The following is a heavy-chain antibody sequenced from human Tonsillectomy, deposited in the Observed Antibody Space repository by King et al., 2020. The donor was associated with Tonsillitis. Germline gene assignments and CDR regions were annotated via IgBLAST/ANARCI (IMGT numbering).Heavy chain of an antibody. CDR2: INHSGST. Sequence: VQLQQWGAGLLKPSETLSLTCAVYGGSFSDYYWSWIRQPPGKGLESIGEINHSGSTNYNPSLKSRVTVSVDTSKNQFSLKLNPVTAADTAVYYCARGHEYYYDSSGSVYFDYWGQGTLVTVSS. J-gene: IGHJ4*02. CDR1: GGSFSDYY. V-gene: IGHV4-34*01. D-gene: IGHD3-22*01. CDR3: ARGHEYYYDSSGSVYFDY.